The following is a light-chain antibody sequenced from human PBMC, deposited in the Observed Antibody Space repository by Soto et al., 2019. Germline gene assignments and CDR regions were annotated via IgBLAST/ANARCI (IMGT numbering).Light chain of an antibody. CDR1: QSISSW. CDR3: QQYNSYSQT. V-gene: IGKV1-5*01. CDR2: DAS. J-gene: IGKJ1*01. Sequence: DIQMTQSPSTLSASVGDRVTITCRASQSISSWLAWYQQKPGKAPKLLIYDASSLESGVPSRFRGSGSGTEFTLTISRLQPDDFATYYCQQYNSYSQTFGQGTKVEI.